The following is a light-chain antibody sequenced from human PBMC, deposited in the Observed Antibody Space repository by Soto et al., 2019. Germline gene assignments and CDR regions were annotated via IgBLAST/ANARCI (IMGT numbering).Light chain of an antibody. V-gene: IGKV3-11*01. J-gene: IGKJ2*01. Sequence: IVLTPSHNPLSLPPGQTGTFARMCSQTVRSDYLAWYQQKPGQAPRLLIYDASDRATGIPARFSGSGSGKDFTLTSRSLEPEEFAVYYCQQRGDWPLYTFGQATRVDIK. CDR3: QQRGDWPLYT. CDR2: DAS. CDR1: QTVRSDY.